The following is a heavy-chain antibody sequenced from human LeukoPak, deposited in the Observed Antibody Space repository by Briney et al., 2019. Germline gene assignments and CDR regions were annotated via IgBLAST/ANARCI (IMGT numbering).Heavy chain of an antibody. D-gene: IGHD5-12*01. V-gene: IGHV1-69*13. CDR3: ARAYSGYDFFDY. CDR2: IIPIFGTA. CDR1: GGTXSRYA. J-gene: IGHJ4*02. Sequence: SVKVSCKASGGTXSRYAISWVRQAPGQGLEWMGGIIPIFGTANYAQKFQGRVTITADESTSTAYMEVSSLRSEDTAVYYCARAYSGYDFFDYWGQGILVTVSS.